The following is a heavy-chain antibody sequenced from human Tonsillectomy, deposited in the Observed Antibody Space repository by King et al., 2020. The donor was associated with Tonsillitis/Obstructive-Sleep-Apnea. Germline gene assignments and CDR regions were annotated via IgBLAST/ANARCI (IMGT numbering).Heavy chain of an antibody. D-gene: IGHD7-27*01. V-gene: IGHV4-34*01. J-gene: IGHJ4*02. CDR1: GGSFSGYY. CDR3: ARTTGDEDY. Sequence: VQLQQWGAGLLKPSETLSLTCAVYGGSFSGYYWSWIRQPPEKGLEWIGEINHSGSTNYNPSIKSRVTISIDTSKNQFSLNLSSVTAADTAVYYCARTTGDEDYWGQGTLVTVSS. CDR2: INHSGST.